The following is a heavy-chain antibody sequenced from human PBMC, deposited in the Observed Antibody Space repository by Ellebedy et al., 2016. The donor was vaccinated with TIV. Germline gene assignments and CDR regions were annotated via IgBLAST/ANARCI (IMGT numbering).Heavy chain of an antibody. CDR1: GYTFTSYY. CDR3: ARAPSVDPHMDV. D-gene: IGHD6-19*01. Sequence: AASLKVSCKASGYTFTSYYMHWVRQAPGQGLVWMGIINTIAGSTSSAQKFQGRVTMTSDTSTRTVSMELSSLRSEDTAVYYCARAPSVDPHMDVWGQGTTVTVSS. J-gene: IGHJ6*02. V-gene: IGHV1-46*01. CDR2: INTIAGST.